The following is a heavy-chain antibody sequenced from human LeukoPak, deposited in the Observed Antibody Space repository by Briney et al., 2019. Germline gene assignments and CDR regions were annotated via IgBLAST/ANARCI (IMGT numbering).Heavy chain of an antibody. V-gene: IGHV3-7*03. Sequence: GGSLRLSCAASGFTLSNYWMSWVRQAPGKGLEWVANIKQDGSEKYYVDSVKGRLTISRDNAKNSLYLQMNSLRVEDTAVYYCARAKAAAMFSSDYWGQGTLVTVSS. J-gene: IGHJ4*02. CDR2: IKQDGSEK. D-gene: IGHD6-13*01. CDR1: GFTLSNYW. CDR3: ARAKAAAMFSSDY.